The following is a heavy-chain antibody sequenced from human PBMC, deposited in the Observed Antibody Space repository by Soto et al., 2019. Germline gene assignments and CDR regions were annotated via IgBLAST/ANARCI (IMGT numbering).Heavy chain of an antibody. CDR2: ISYDGSNK. V-gene: IGHV3-30*18. Sequence: SGGSLRLSCAASGFNFSSYGMHWVRQAPGKGLEWVAVISYDGSNKYYADSVKGRFTISRDNSKNTLYLQMNRLRAEDTAVYYCAKDYEAIVVVPAATHYWGQGTLVTVSS. CDR1: GFNFSSYG. J-gene: IGHJ4*02. D-gene: IGHD2-2*01. CDR3: AKDYEAIVVVPAATHY.